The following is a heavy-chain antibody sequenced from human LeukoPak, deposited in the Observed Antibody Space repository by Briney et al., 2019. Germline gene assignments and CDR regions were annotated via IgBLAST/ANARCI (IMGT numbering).Heavy chain of an antibody. V-gene: IGHV1-2*02. CDR3: ARGGITIFGVVTDLRFDP. CDR1: GYTVTGYY. CDR2: INPNSGGT. Sequence: ASVKVSCKASGYTVTGYYMHWVRQAPGQGLEWMGWINPNSGGTNYAQKFQGRVTMTRDTSISTAYMELSRLRSDDTAVYYCARGGITIFGVVTDLRFDPWGQGTLVTVSS. D-gene: IGHD3-3*01. J-gene: IGHJ5*02.